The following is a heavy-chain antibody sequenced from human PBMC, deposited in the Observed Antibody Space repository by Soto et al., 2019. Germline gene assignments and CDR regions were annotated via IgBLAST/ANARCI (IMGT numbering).Heavy chain of an antibody. V-gene: IGHV1-18*01. Sequence: QVQLVQSGAEVKKPGASVKVSCKASGYTFTSYGISWVRQAPGQGLEWMGWISTYNGNTNYARKVQGRVTMTTDTSTSTAYMELGSLRSDDTAVYYCARDLAVAGATSWFDPWGQGTLVIVSS. CDR2: ISTYNGNT. J-gene: IGHJ5*02. D-gene: IGHD6-13*01. CDR3: ARDLAVAGATSWFDP. CDR1: GYTFTSYG.